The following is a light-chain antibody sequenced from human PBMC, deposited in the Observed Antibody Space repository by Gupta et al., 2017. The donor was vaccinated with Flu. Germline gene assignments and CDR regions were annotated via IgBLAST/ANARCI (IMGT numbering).Light chain of an antibody. CDR1: QSISSY. Sequence: DIQMTQSPSSLSASVGDRVTITCRASQSISSYLNWFQQKPGKAPYLLIYAASSLQSGVPSRFRGSGSGTDFTLTISSLQPEDFAAYYRQQTYSTPLTFGPGTKVDIK. J-gene: IGKJ3*01. V-gene: IGKV1-39*01. CDR2: AAS. CDR3: QQTYSTPLT.